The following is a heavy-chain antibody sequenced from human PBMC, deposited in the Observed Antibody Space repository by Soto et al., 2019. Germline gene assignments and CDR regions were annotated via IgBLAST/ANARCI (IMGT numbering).Heavy chain of an antibody. CDR3: TRHGSADYLLFDP. CDR1: GFTFSSFW. D-gene: IGHD4-17*01. Sequence: GGSLRLSCAASGFTFSSFWMHWVRQAPGKGLEWVSRASPDGTSTSYADSVKGRFTISRDNAKNTLFMQMNSLRAEDTAVYYCTRHGSADYLLFDPWGQGTLVTVSS. V-gene: IGHV3-74*01. CDR2: ASPDGTST. J-gene: IGHJ5*02.